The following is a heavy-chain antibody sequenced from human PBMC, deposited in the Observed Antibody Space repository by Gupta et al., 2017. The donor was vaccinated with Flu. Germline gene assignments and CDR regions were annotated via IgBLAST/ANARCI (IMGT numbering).Heavy chain of an antibody. J-gene: IGHJ4*02. CDR1: GLTLSSYD. Sequence: EVQLVESGGGLVQPGGSLRLSCAACGLTLSSYDMSWVRQAPGRGLEWVSFISSSGVTYYGDPVRGRFTISRDNAKNSLYLQMSGLRDEDTAVYYCATGHWAKWGQGTLVTVSS. CDR3: ATGHWAK. D-gene: IGHD3-16*01. V-gene: IGHV3-48*03. CDR2: ISSSGVT.